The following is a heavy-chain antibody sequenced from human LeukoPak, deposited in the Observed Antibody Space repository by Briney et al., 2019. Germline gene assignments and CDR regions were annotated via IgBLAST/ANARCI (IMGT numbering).Heavy chain of an antibody. CDR1: GGTFSSNA. D-gene: IGHD2-8*01. J-gene: IGHJ4*02. CDR3: ASKPARLSGNGDY. V-gene: IGHV1-69*05. CDR2: IIPIFGTA. Sequence: SVNVSCKASGGTFSSNAISWVRQAAGQGLEGMGGIIPIFGTANYAQKFQGRVTITTDESTSTAYMELSSLRSEDTAVYYCASKPARLSGNGDYWGQGTLVTVSS.